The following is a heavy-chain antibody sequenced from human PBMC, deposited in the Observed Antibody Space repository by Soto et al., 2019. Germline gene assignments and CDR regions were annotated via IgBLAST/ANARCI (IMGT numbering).Heavy chain of an antibody. V-gene: IGHV4-39*01. CDR2: IYYSGST. CDR3: ARSLSVNWFDP. J-gene: IGHJ5*02. Sequence: QLQLQESGPGLVKPSETLSLTCTVSGGSISSSSYYWGWIRQPPGKGLEWIGSIYYSGSTYYNPSLKSRVTISVDTSKNQFSLKLSSVTAADTAVYYCARSLSVNWFDPWGQGTLVTVSS. CDR1: GGSISSSSYY.